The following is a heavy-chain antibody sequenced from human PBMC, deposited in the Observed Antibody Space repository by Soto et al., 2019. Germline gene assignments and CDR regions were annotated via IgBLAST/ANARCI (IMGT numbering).Heavy chain of an antibody. CDR1: GGSISSYY. Sequence: QVQLQESGPGLVKPSETLSLTCTVSGGSISSYYWSWIRQPPGKGLEWIGYIYYSGSTNYNPSLQSRVTISVDTSKNQFSLKLSSVTAADTAVYYCAMASGYYFDYWGQGTLVTVSS. D-gene: IGHD6-6*01. J-gene: IGHJ4*02. CDR3: AMASGYYFDY. CDR2: IYYSGST. V-gene: IGHV4-59*01.